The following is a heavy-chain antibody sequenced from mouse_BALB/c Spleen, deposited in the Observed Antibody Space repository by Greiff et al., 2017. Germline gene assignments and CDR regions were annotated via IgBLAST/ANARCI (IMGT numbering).Heavy chain of an antibody. D-gene: IGHD4-1*01. CDR3: ARTGSLYYAMDY. CDR1: GYTFTSYW. V-gene: IGHV1-7*01. J-gene: IGHJ4*01. CDR2: INPSTGYT. Sequence: QVQLKQSGAELAKPGASVKMSCKASGYTFTSYWMHWVKQRPGQGLEWIGYINPSTGYTEYNQKFKDKATLTADKSSSTAYMQLSSLTSEDSAVYYCARTGSLYYAMDYWGQGTSVTVSS.